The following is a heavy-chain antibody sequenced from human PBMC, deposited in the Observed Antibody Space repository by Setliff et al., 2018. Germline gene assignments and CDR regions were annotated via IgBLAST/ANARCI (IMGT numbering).Heavy chain of an antibody. Sequence: GGSLRLSCAASGFTFDDFGMSWVRQAPGKGLEWVSALSGSGGSTYYADSVKGRFTISRDNAKNSLYLQMSSLRAEDTAIYYCVRERSGYSSNWYTLDAFDIWGQGTMVTVSS. CDR2: LSGSGGST. V-gene: IGHV3-23*01. CDR1: GFTFDDFG. CDR3: VRERSGYSSNWYTLDAFDI. D-gene: IGHD6-13*01. J-gene: IGHJ3*02.